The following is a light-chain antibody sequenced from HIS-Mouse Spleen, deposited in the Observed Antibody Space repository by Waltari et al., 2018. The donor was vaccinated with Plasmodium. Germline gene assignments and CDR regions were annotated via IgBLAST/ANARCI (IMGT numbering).Light chain of an antibody. V-gene: IGLV5-37*01. CDR1: SAINVGSYP. CDR2: YYSDSDK. J-gene: IGLJ3*02. CDR3: MMWPSNASGV. Sequence: QPVLTQPPSSSASPGDSARLTCTLPSAINVGSYPIYWYQPKPGSPPRYLLYYYSDSDKGQGSGVPSRFSGSKDASANTGILLISGLQSEDEADYYWMMWPSNASGVFGGGTKLTVL.